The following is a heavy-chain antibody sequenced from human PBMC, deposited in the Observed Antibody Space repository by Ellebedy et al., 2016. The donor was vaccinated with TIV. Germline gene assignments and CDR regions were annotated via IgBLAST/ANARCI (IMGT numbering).Heavy chain of an antibody. D-gene: IGHD3-16*02. V-gene: IGHV1-18*04. J-gene: IGHJ6*02. CDR2: ISAYNGNT. CDR3: ARVLGLSTDYGMDV. CDR1: GYTFTSYG. Sequence: ASVKVSXXASGYTFTSYGISWVRQAPGQGLEWMGWISAYNGNTNYAQKLQGRITMTTDTSTSTAYMELRSLRSDDTAVYYCARVLGLSTDYGMDVWGQGTTVTVSS.